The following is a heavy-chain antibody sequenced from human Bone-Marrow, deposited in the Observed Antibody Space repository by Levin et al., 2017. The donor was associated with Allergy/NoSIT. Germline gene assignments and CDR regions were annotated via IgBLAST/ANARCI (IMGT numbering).Heavy chain of an antibody. V-gene: IGHV3-33*01. Sequence: PGGSLRLSCAASGFSFSNYGMHWVRQAPGKGLEWMAVIWYDGSKKFYGDSVKGRFTISRDNSKNTVSLQMNGLRVEDTAIYYCARGDYYNTSGSYYIGLDYWGQGTLVTVSS. CDR2: IWYDGSKK. D-gene: IGHD3-10*01. J-gene: IGHJ4*02. CDR1: GFSFSNYG. CDR3: ARGDYYNTSGSYYIGLDY.